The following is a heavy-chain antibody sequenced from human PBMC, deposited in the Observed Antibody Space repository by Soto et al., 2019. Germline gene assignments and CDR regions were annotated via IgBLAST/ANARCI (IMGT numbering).Heavy chain of an antibody. CDR2: IHNSGTAT. D-gene: IGHD3-22*01. Sequence: QVQLQESGPGLVNPSETLSLTCTVSGGSISPYYWSWIRQPPGKGLEWIGYIHNSGTATSYNPSLKSRATISIDTSKKQFFLKINSVSAADTAVYFCARGTYEPDFWGQGVLVTVSS. CDR1: GGSISPYY. V-gene: IGHV4-59*01. CDR3: ARGTYEPDF. J-gene: IGHJ4*02.